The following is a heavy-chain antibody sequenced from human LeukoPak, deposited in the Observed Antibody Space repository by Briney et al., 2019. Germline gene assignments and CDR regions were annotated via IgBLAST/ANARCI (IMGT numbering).Heavy chain of an antibody. D-gene: IGHD3/OR15-3a*01. J-gene: IGHJ4*02. Sequence: GGSLRLTCAVSGITLSNYGMSWVRQAPGKGLEWVAGISDSGGSTNYADSVKGRFTISRDNPKNTLYLQMNSLRAEDKAVYFCAKRGVVIRVILVGFHKAAYYFESWGQGALVTVSS. CDR1: GITLSNYG. CDR2: ISDSGGST. CDR3: AKRGVVIRVILVGFHKAAYYFES. V-gene: IGHV3-23*01.